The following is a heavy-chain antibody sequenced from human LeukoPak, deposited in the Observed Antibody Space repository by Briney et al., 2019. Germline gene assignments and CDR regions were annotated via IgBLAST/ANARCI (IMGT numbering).Heavy chain of an antibody. CDR1: GGTFSSYA. Sequence: SVKVSCKASGGTFSSYAISWVRQAPGQGLEWMGGIIPIFGTANYAQKFQGRVTITADESTSTAYMELSSLRSEDTAVYYCARQGYATYNWFDPWGQGTLVTVSS. CDR3: ARQGYATYNWFDP. V-gene: IGHV1-69*13. J-gene: IGHJ5*02. D-gene: IGHD5-12*01. CDR2: IIPIFGTA.